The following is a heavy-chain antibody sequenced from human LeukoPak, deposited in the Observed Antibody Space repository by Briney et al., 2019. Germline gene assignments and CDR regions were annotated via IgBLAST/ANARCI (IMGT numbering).Heavy chain of an antibody. CDR3: ARDFRGSYYGY. CDR2: IWYDGSNK. V-gene: IGHV3-33*01. CDR1: GFTFSSYG. Sequence: GGSLRLSCAASGFTFSSYGVHWVRQAPGKGLEWVAVIWYDGSNKYYADSVKGRFTISRDNSKNTLYLQINSLRAEDTAVYYCARDFRGSYYGYWGQGTLVTVSS. D-gene: IGHD1-26*01. J-gene: IGHJ4*02.